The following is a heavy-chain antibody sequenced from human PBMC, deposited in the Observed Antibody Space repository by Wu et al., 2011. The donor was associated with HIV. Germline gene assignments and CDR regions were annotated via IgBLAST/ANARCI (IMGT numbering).Heavy chain of an antibody. J-gene: IGHJ3*01. CDR3: ARGERIFGA. CDR1: GYTFTDYY. CDR2: INPNNGGT. V-gene: IGHV1-2*02. D-gene: IGHD3-3*01. Sequence: QVQLVQSGAEVKKPGASVKVSCKSSGYTFTDYYIHWVRQAPGQGLEWMGWINPNNGGTNYARKFQGRVTMTRDTSISTAYMELSRLRSDDTAVYYCARGERIFGAWGQGTMVTVSS.